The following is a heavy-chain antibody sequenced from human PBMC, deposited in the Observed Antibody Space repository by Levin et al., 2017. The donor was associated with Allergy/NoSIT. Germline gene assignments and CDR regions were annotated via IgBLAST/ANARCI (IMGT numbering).Heavy chain of an antibody. CDR1: GFDFNSYG. J-gene: IGHJ6*02. CDR2: SWYDETNK. V-gene: IGHV3-33*01. CDR3: ARARSSQYYNKYYYAMDV. D-gene: IGHD3-10*01. Sequence: GGSLRLSCAASGFDFNSYGMHWVRQAPGKGLEWVGLSWYDETNKHEDSVKGRLIISRDNSKNTLYLEMSSLRADDTAVYYCARARSSQYYNKYYYAMDVWGQGTTVTVS.